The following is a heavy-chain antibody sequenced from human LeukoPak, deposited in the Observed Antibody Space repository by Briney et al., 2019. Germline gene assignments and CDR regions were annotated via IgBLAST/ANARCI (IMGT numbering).Heavy chain of an antibody. D-gene: IGHD4-17*01. CDR1: GYTLTELS. CDR2: FDPEDGET. J-gene: IGHJ3*02. CDR3: ATELGTVPLDAFDI. V-gene: IGHV1-24*01. Sequence: GASVEVSCKVSGYTLTELSMHWVRQAPGKGLEWLGGFDPEDGETIYAQKFQGRVTMTEDTSTDTANMELSSLRSEDTAVYYCATELGTVPLDAFDIWGQRTMVTVSS.